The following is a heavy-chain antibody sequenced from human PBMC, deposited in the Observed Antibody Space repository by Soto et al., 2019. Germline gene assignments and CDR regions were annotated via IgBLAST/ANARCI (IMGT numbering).Heavy chain of an antibody. CDR3: ARGGSSDWQVALDI. V-gene: IGHV4-34*01. CDR1: AGSFSHYY. D-gene: IGHD6-19*01. Sequence: QVQQQPWGAGLLKPSETLSLTCAVYAGSFSHYYWNWVRQSPGKGLEWIGKIKHSGSSNYNPSLRSRVSISVDMSKHQFALTLSSVTAADTAVYYCARGGSSDWQVALDIWGQGTMVTVSS. CDR2: IKHSGSS. J-gene: IGHJ3*02.